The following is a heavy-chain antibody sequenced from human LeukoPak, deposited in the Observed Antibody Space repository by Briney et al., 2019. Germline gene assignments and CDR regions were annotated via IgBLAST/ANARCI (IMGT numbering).Heavy chain of an antibody. CDR3: ASLSMIVVPEYYFDY. D-gene: IGHD3-22*01. Sequence: SETLSLTCAVYGGSFSGYYWSWIRQPPGKGLEWIGEINHSGSTNYNPSLKSRVTISVDTSKNQFSLRLSSVTAADTAVYYCASLSMIVVPEYYFDYWGQGTLVTVSS. J-gene: IGHJ4*02. CDR2: INHSGST. V-gene: IGHV4-34*01. CDR1: GGSFSGYY.